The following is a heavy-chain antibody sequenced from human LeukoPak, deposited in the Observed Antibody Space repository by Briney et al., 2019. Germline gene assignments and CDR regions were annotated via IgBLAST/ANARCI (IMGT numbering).Heavy chain of an antibody. Sequence: SETLSLTCTVSGGSISSGGYYWSWIRQHPGKGLEWIGYIYYSGSTYYNPSLKSRVTISVDTSKNQFSLKLSSVTAADTAVYYCARDRDWYGMDVWGQGTTVTASS. D-gene: IGHD3/OR15-3a*01. CDR3: ARDRDWYGMDV. CDR2: IYYSGST. J-gene: IGHJ6*02. V-gene: IGHV4-31*03. CDR1: GGSISSGGYY.